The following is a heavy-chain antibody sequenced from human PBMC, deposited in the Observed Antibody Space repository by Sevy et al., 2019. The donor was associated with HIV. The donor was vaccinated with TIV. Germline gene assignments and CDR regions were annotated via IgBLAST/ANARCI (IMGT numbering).Heavy chain of an antibody. CDR3: ARVTGIAARKFDY. D-gene: IGHD6-6*01. J-gene: IGHJ4*02. CDR2: ISCSSSTI. V-gene: IGHV3-48*02. CDR1: GFTFSSYS. Sequence: GGSLRLSCAASGFTFSSYSMNWVRQAPGKGLEWVSYISCSSSTIYYADSVKGLFTISGDNAKNSRYRQMNSLRDEDTAVYYCARVTGIAARKFDYWGQGTLVTVSS.